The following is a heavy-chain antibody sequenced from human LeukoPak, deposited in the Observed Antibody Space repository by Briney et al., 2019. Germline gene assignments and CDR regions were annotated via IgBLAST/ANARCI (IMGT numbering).Heavy chain of an antibody. CDR3: ASPGGDYVGVDYYGMDV. V-gene: IGHV3-33*01. J-gene: IGHJ6*04. D-gene: IGHD4-17*01. Sequence: PGRSLRLSCAASGFTFSSYGMHWVRQAPGKGLEWVAVIWYDGSNKYYADSVKGRFTISRDNSENTLYLQMNSLRAEDTAVYYCASPGGDYVGVDYYGMDVWGKGTTVTVSS. CDR1: GFTFSSYG. CDR2: IWYDGSNK.